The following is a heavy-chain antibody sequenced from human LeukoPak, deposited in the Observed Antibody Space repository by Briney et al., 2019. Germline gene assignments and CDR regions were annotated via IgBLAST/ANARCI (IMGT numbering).Heavy chain of an antibody. Sequence: GGSLRLSCAASGFTFSSYGMHWVRQAPGKGLEWVAVIWYDGSNKYYADSVKGRFTISRDNSKNTLYLQMNSLRAEDTAVYYCARVRYGSGYRGYFDYWGQGTLVTVSS. CDR1: GFTFSSYG. J-gene: IGHJ4*02. D-gene: IGHD3-22*01. V-gene: IGHV3-33*01. CDR3: ARVRYGSGYRGYFDY. CDR2: IWYDGSNK.